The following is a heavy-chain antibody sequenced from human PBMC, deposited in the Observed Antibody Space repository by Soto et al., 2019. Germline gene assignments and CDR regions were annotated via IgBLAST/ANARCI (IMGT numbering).Heavy chain of an antibody. CDR1: GFTFSSYA. Sequence: EVQLLESGGGLVQPGGSLRLSCAASGFTFSSYAMSWVRQAPGKGLEWVSAISGSGGSTYYADSVKGRFTISRDNSKNTLYLQMNSLRAQDTAVYYCAKVDYYGSGSYQTLFDYWGQGTLVTVSS. J-gene: IGHJ4*02. D-gene: IGHD3-10*01. CDR2: ISGSGGST. CDR3: AKVDYYGSGSYQTLFDY. V-gene: IGHV3-23*01.